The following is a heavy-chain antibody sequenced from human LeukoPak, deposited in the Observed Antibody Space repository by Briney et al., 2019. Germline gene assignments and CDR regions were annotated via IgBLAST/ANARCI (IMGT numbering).Heavy chain of an antibody. D-gene: IGHD1/OR15-1a*01. J-gene: IGHJ5*02. CDR2: INPSGGST. CDR3: ARDRTQTRGFDP. CDR1: GGTFSSYA. V-gene: IGHV1-46*01. Sequence: ASVKVSCKASGGTFSSYAISWVRQAPGQGLEWMGIINPSGGSTSYAQKFQGRVTMTRDTSTSTVYMELSSLRSEDTAVYYCARDRTQTRGFDPWGQGTLVTVSS.